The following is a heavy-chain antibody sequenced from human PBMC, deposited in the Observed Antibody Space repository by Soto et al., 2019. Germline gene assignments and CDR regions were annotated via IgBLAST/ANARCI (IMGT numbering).Heavy chain of an antibody. Sequence: PGESLKISCKGSGYSFTSYWIGWVRQMPGKGLEWMGIIYPGDSGTRYSPSFQGQVTISADKSISTAYLQWSSLKASDTAMYYCARPGGSYDSSGYYYDYWGQGTLVTVSS. D-gene: IGHD3-22*01. V-gene: IGHV5-51*01. J-gene: IGHJ4*02. CDR3: ARPGGSYDSSGYYYDY. CDR1: GYSFTSYW. CDR2: IYPGDSGT.